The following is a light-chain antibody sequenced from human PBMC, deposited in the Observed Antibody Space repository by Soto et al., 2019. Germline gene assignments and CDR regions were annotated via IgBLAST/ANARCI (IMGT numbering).Light chain of an antibody. V-gene: IGKV3-15*01. CDR2: GAS. Sequence: EIVMTQSPATLSVSPGERATLSCRASQSVSSNLAWYQQKPGPAPRLLIYGASTRATGIPARFSGSGSGTXFTXXXXXXXSEXFAVYYCQHYNNWPPWTFGQGTKVEIK. J-gene: IGKJ1*01. CDR3: QHYNNWPPWT. CDR1: QSVSSN.